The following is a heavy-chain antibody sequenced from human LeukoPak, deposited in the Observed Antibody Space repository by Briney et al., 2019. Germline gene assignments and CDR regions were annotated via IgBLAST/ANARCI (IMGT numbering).Heavy chain of an antibody. V-gene: IGHV3-7*01. CDR1: GFTFSSYW. J-gene: IGHJ4*02. CDR2: IKQDGSEK. D-gene: IGHD2-2*01. CDR3: AREQYCSSTSCYPLGTYYFDY. Sequence: GGSLRLSCAAPGFTFSSYWMSWVRQAPGKGLEWVANIKQDGSEKYYVDSVKGRFTISRDNAKNSLYLQMNSLRAEDTAVYYCAREQYCSSTSCYPLGTYYFDYWGQGTLVTVSS.